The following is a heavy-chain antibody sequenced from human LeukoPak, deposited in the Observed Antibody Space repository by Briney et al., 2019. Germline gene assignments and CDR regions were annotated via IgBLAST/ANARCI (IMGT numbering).Heavy chain of an antibody. CDR2: INPNSGGT. D-gene: IGHD3-10*01. CDR3: ARNLWFGESSDAFDM. Sequence: ASVKVSCKASGYTFTSYYMHWVRQAPGQGLEWMGWINPNSGGTNYAQKFQGRVTMTRDTSISTAYMDMSSLRSDDTAVYYCARNLWFGESSDAFDMWGQGTMVTVSS. J-gene: IGHJ3*02. V-gene: IGHV1-2*02. CDR1: GYTFTSYY.